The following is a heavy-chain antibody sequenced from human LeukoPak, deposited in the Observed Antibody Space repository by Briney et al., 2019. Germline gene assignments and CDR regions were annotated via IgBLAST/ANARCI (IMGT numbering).Heavy chain of an antibody. V-gene: IGHV4-39*01. CDR2: VYYSGST. CDR1: GGSISSSSYY. J-gene: IGHJ4*02. CDR3: ARQWLAHGSDY. D-gene: IGHD6-19*01. Sequence: SETLSLTCTVSGGSISSSSYYWGWIRQPPGKGLEWIGSVYYSGSTYYNPSLKSRVTISVDTSKNQCSLRLNSVTAADTAVYYCARQWLAHGSDYWGQGTLVTVSA.